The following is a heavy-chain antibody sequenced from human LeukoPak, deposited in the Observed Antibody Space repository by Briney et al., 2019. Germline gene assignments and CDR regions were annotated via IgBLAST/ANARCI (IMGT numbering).Heavy chain of an antibody. J-gene: IGHJ4*02. CDR1: GFSFSINA. D-gene: IGHD6-19*01. CDR3: AKKNGGGWPTNFFDY. Sequence: GGSLRLSCVASGFSFSINAMIWVRQAPGKGLGWVSGISGIGDTLFYSDPVKGRFTISRDNSKNTVYLQMNSLRVEDSAVYYCAKKNGGGWPTNFFDYWGQGILVTVSS. CDR2: ISGIGDTL. V-gene: IGHV3-23*01.